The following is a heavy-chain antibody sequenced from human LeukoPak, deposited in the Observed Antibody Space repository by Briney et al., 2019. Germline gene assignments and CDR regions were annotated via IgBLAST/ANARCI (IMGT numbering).Heavy chain of an antibody. CDR3: ARPRSYSSSWYSVVRAFDI. CDR2: INHSGST. J-gene: IGHJ3*02. Sequence: SETLSLTCAVYGGSFSGYYWSWIRQPPGKGLEWIGEINHSGSTNYNPSLKSRVTISVDTSKNQFSLKLSSVTAADTAVYYCARPRSYSSSWYSVVRAFDIWGQGTMVTVSS. CDR1: GGSFSGYY. D-gene: IGHD6-13*01. V-gene: IGHV4-34*01.